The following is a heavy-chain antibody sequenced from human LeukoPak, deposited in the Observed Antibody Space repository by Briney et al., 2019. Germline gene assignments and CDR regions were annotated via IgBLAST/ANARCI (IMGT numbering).Heavy chain of an antibody. Sequence: ASVKVSCKASGYTFTSYGISWVRQAPGQGLEWMGWISAYNGNTNYAQKLQGRVTMTTDTSTSTAYMELRSLRSDDTAVHYCARAFYDYVWGSYRSYYYYYYMDVWGKGTTVTISS. V-gene: IGHV1-18*01. J-gene: IGHJ6*03. CDR3: ARAFYDYVWGSYRSYYYYYYMDV. D-gene: IGHD3-16*02. CDR2: ISAYNGNT. CDR1: GYTFTSYG.